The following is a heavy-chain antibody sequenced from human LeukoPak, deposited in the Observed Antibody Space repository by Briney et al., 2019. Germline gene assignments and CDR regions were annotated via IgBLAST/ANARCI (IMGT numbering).Heavy chain of an antibody. D-gene: IGHD3-16*01. CDR3: ARDFGAGLSDAFDI. Sequence: GGALRLSCAASGFTFSDYYMSWIRQAPGKGLEWVSYISSSGSTIYYADSVKGRFTISRDNAKNSLYLQMNSLRAEDTAVYYCARDFGAGLSDAFDIWGQGTMVTVSS. V-gene: IGHV3-11*01. CDR1: GFTFSDYY. CDR2: ISSSGSTI. J-gene: IGHJ3*02.